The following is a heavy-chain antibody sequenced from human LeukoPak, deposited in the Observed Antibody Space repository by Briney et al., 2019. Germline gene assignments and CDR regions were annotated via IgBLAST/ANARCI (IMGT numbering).Heavy chain of an antibody. CDR2: IYYSGST. D-gene: IGHD3-3*01. Sequence: SETLSLTCTVSGGSISSSSYYWGWIRQPPGKGLEWIGSIYYSGSTYYNPSLKSRVTISVDTSKNQLSLKLSSVTAADTAVYYCARHAGYDFWSGYYRPYYFDYWGQGTLVTVSS. J-gene: IGHJ4*02. CDR1: GGSISSSSYY. V-gene: IGHV4-39*01. CDR3: ARHAGYDFWSGYYRPYYFDY.